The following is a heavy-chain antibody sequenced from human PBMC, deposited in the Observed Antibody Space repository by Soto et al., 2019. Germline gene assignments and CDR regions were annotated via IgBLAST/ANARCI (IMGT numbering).Heavy chain of an antibody. CDR3: ARDMSGVPL. J-gene: IGHJ4*02. Sequence: QVQLQESGPGLVKHSQTLSLTCTVSVCSISSVGYYWSWLRQHPGKVLEWIGYIYYSESTYYNPYLKSRVTRSVDTSKDQFSLKLSSVTAADTAVYYCARDMSGVPLWGQGTLVTVSS. V-gene: IGHV4-31*03. CDR1: VCSISSVGYY. D-gene: IGHD3-3*01. CDR2: IYYSEST.